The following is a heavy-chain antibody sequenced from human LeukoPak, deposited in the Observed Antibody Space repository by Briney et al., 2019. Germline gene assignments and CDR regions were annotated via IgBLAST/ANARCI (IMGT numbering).Heavy chain of an antibody. V-gene: IGHV4-39*01. CDR3: ARSHIVAVTGFAFDI. D-gene: IGHD2-21*02. CDR2: IYYSGNT. CDR1: GGSISSSSYY. J-gene: IGHJ3*02. Sequence: PSETLSLTCTVSGGSISSSSYYWGWIRQSPGKGLEWLGSIYYSGNTYYNPSLNSRVTITVDTSKNQFSLQLSSVTAADTTVYYCARSHIVAVTGFAFDIWGQGTLVTVSS.